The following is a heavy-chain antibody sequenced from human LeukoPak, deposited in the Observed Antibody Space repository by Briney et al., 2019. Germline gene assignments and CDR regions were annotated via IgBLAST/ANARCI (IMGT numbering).Heavy chain of an antibody. D-gene: IGHD6-19*01. Sequence: AWSLRLSCAASGFNFNKYDMTWARQAPGKGLDWVSTITGRSDKTYYTDSVKGRFVTSRDNSKDTLYLQMNSLRAEDTALYYCAKGGWLDDLGQGALVTVSS. CDR1: GFNFNKYD. CDR3: AKGGWLDD. CDR2: ITGRSDKT. J-gene: IGHJ4*02. V-gene: IGHV3-23*01.